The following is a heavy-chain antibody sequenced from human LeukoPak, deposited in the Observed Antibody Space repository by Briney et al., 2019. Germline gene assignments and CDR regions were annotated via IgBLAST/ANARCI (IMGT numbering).Heavy chain of an antibody. CDR2: IAHHGFNT. V-gene: IGHV3-30*02. CDR1: GFTFSRNA. CDR3: AKDGFWSCTD. J-gene: IGHJ4*02. Sequence: PGGSLRPSCAASGFTFSRNAIHWVRQGPGKGLEWVAYIAHHGFNTYYADSVKGRFTISRDNSKRTLYLQMNSLRPDDTAVYYCAKDGFWSCTDWGQGTLVTVSS. D-gene: IGHD2-8*02.